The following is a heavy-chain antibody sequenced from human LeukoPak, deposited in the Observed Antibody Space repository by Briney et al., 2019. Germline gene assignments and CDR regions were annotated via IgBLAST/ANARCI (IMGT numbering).Heavy chain of an antibody. CDR2: IHYTGST. D-gene: IGHD3-9*01. CDR1: GGSINSYY. CDR3: ARTSFDILTGYYSGGGPFDS. Sequence: SETLSLTCTVSGGSINSYYWSWIRQPPGKGLECIGYIHYTGSTNYNPSLKSRVTISVDTSKSRFSLELSSVTAADTAVYYCARTSFDILTGYYSGGGPFDSWGQGTLVTVSS. V-gene: IGHV4-59*08. J-gene: IGHJ4*02.